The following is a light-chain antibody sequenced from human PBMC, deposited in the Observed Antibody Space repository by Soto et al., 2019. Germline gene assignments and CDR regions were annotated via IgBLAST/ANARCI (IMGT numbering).Light chain of an antibody. CDR3: QQHSDRLT. CDR2: DGS. V-gene: IGKV3-11*02. J-gene: IGKJ4*01. CDR1: QSVDSY. Sequence: EIVLTQSPATLSLSPGERATLSCRASQSVDSYLAWYQQKPGQAPRLLIFDGSNRATGIPARFSGSGSGRDFTLNISSLEPGDFAVYYCQQHSDRLTFGGGTKVEIK.